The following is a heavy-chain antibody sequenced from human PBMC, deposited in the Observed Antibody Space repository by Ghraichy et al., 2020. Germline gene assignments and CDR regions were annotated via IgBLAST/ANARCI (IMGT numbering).Heavy chain of an antibody. V-gene: IGHV3-48*01. CDR2: ISSSSSTI. Sequence: GESLNISCAASGFTFSSYSMNWVRQAPGKGLEWVSYISSSSSTIYYADSVKGRFTISRDNAKNSLYLQMNSLRAEDTAVYYCARPFKLGYCSSTSCYDGAFDIWGQGTMVTVSS. CDR3: ARPFKLGYCSSTSCYDGAFDI. J-gene: IGHJ3*02. D-gene: IGHD2-2*01. CDR1: GFTFSSYS.